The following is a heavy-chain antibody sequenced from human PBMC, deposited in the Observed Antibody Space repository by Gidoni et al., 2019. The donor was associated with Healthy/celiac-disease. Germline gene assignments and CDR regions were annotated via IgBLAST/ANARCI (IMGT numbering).Heavy chain of an antibody. Sequence: QVQLLQSGAEVKKPGYSVKVPCKASGGTLSSYAISWARQAPGQGLEWMGGIIPIFGTANYAQKFQGRVTITADESTSTAYMELSSLRSEDTAVYYCARDPSARDWYFDLWGRGTLVTVSS. CDR2: IIPIFGTA. CDR3: ARDPSARDWYFDL. CDR1: GGTLSSYA. J-gene: IGHJ2*01. V-gene: IGHV1-69*01.